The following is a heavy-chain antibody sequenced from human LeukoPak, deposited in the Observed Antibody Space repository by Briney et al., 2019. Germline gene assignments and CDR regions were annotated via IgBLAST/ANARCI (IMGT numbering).Heavy chain of an antibody. Sequence: RSLRLSCAASGFTFDDYAMHWVRQAPGKGLEWVSGISWNSGSIGYADSVKGRFTISRDNAKNSLYLQMNSLRAEDMALYYCAKAAGTSYYYYYMDVWGKGTTVTVSS. CDR3: AKAAGTSYYYYYMDV. CDR1: GFTFDDYA. CDR2: ISWNSGSI. J-gene: IGHJ6*03. D-gene: IGHD6-19*01. V-gene: IGHV3-9*03.